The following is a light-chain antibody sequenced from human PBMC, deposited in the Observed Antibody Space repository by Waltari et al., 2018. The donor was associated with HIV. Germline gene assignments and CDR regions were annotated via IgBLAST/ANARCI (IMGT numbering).Light chain of an antibody. V-gene: IGLV2-8*01. CDR3: SSDGGTSAGGSRKFYVI. Sequence: QSALTQPPSASGSPGQSVTIPCTGPSNDTAAATLVSWYQQHPAKAPRLLISDVNKRPSGVPNRFSGSKSGNTASLTVSGLQAEDEATYYCSSDGGTSAGGSRKFYVIFGGGTKLTVL. J-gene: IGLJ2*01. CDR1: SNDTAAATL. CDR2: DVN.